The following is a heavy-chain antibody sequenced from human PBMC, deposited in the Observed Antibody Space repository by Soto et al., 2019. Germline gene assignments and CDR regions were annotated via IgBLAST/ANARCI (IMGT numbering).Heavy chain of an antibody. CDR1: GFTFDDYA. CDR2: ISWNSGSI. V-gene: IGHV3-9*01. J-gene: IGHJ6*03. D-gene: IGHD6-19*01. CDR3: AKDGDSSGWTNYYYYYMDV. Sequence: EVQLVESGGGLVQPGRSLRLSCAASGFTFDDYAMHWVRQAPGKGLEWVSGISWNSGSIGYADSVKGRFTISRDNAKNSQYLQMNSLRAEDTALYYCAKDGDSSGWTNYYYYYMDVWGKGTTVTVSS.